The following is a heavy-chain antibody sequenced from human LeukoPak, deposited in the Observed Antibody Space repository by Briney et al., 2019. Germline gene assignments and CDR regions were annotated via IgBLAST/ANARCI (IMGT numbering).Heavy chain of an antibody. CDR3: ARYRVDSSGYGGEDY. V-gene: IGHV1-46*01. J-gene: IGHJ4*02. D-gene: IGHD3-22*01. CDR1: GYTFTSYY. Sequence: ASAKVSCKASGYTFTSYYMHWVRQAPGQGLEWMGIINPSGGSTSYAQKFQGRVTMTRDMSTSTVYMELSSLRSEDTAVYYCARYRVDSSGYGGEDYWGQGTLVTVSS. CDR2: INPSGGST.